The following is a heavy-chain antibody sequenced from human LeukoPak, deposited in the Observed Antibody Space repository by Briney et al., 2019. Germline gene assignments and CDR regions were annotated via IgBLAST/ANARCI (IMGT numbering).Heavy chain of an antibody. D-gene: IGHD4-17*01. CDR3: ARDRMDYEADY. Sequence: GGSLRLSCAASGFTLSTYNMKWVRQAPRKGLEWVSSISTSSSYIYYADSVKGRFTISRDNARNSLYLQMNSLRAEDTAVYYCARDRMDYEADYWGQGTLVTVSS. CDR1: GFTLSTYN. V-gene: IGHV3-21*01. J-gene: IGHJ4*02. CDR2: ISTSSSYI.